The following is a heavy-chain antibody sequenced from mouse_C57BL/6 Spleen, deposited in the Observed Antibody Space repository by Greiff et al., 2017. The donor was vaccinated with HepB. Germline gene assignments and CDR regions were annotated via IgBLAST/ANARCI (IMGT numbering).Heavy chain of an antibody. CDR2: IDPSDSET. D-gene: IGHD1-1*02. CDR3: AREVVSSTSTWFAY. Sequence: QVQLQQPGAELVRPGSSVKLSCKASGYTFTSYWMHWVKQRPIQGLEWIGNIDPSDSETHYNQKFKDKATLTVDKSSSTAYMQLSSLTSEDSAVYYCAREVVSSTSTWFAYWGQGTLVTVSA. CDR1: GYTFTSYW. J-gene: IGHJ3*01. V-gene: IGHV1-52*01.